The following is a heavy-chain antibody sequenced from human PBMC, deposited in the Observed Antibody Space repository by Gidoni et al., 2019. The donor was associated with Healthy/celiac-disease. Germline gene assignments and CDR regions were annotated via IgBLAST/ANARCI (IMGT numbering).Heavy chain of an antibody. V-gene: IGHV4-59*01. Sequence: QVQLQESGPGLVTPSETLSLTCTVSGGSISSYYWSWIRQPPGKGLEWIGYIYYSGSTNYNPSLKSRVTISVDTSKNQFSLKLSSVTAADTAVYYCARRGALIGGSAFDIWGQGTMVTVSS. CDR3: ARRGALIGGSAFDI. J-gene: IGHJ3*02. CDR2: IYYSGST. CDR1: GGSISSYY. D-gene: IGHD3-16*01.